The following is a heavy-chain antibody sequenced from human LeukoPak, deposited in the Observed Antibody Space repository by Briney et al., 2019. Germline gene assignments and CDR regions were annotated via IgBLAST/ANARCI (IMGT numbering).Heavy chain of an antibody. CDR1: GFTFSSYS. J-gene: IGHJ6*03. V-gene: IGHV3-48*04. CDR3: ARDTDILTGYYYYYMDV. Sequence: GGSLRLSCAASGFTFSSYSMNWVRQAPGKGLEWVSYISSSSSTIYYADSVKGRFTISRDNAKNSLYLQMNSLRAEDTAVYYCARDTDILTGYYYYYMDVWGKGTTVTVSS. CDR2: ISSSSSTI. D-gene: IGHD3-9*01.